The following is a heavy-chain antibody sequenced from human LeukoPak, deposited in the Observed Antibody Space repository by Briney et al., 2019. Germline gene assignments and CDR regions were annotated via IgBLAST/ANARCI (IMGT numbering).Heavy chain of an antibody. V-gene: IGHV4-4*07. CDR2: IYTCGST. D-gene: IGHD1/OR15-1a*01. CDR1: GGSISSYY. J-gene: IGHJ4*02. Sequence: SETLSLTCTVSGGSISSYYWSWIRQPAGKGLEWIGRIYTCGSTNYNPSLKSRVTISVDKSKNQFSLKLSSVTAADTAVYYCARDSNNPKYYFDYWGQGTLVTVPS. CDR3: ARDSNNPKYYFDY.